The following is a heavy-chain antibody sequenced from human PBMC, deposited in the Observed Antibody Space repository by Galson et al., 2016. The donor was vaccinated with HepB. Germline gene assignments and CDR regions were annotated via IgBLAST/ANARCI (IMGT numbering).Heavy chain of an antibody. CDR3: TTGGNIAAADYVWSAFDL. V-gene: IGHV3-15*01. CDR1: GFTFSIAW. CDR2: IKSRIAGGTP. D-gene: IGHD6-13*01. Sequence: SLRLSCAVSGFTFSIAWMNWVRQAPGKGLEWVGRIKSRIAGGTPDYAAPVNGRFTILGDDANNKMYLQMNSLKTEDTAVYYCTTGGNIAAADYVWSAFDLWGQGTMVTASS. J-gene: IGHJ3*01.